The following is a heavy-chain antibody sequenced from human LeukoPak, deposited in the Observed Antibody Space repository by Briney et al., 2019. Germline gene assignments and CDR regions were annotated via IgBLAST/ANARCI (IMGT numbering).Heavy chain of an antibody. CDR3: AKDLWKADY. CDR1: GFTLSSYA. Sequence: GGSLRLSCAASGFTLSSYAMTWVRQAPGKGLEWVSTITGSGGGSYYADSVKGRFTISRDNSKNTLYLQMNSLRADDTAVYYCAKDLWKADYWGQGTLVTVSS. J-gene: IGHJ4*02. V-gene: IGHV3-23*01. CDR2: ITGSGGGS. D-gene: IGHD3-3*01.